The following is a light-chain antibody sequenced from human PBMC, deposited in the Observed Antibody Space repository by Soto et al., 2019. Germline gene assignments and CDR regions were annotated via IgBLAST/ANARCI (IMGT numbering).Light chain of an antibody. CDR3: QQYYKWPPST. Sequence: EIVMTQCPATLSLSPGDRATLSCRTSQSLSSDLAWYQQKPGQAPRLLIYGASTRATGVPARFSGSGSGTEFTLTISSLQSEDLAVYFCQQYYKWPPSTFGQGTKVDIK. CDR2: GAS. CDR1: QSLSSD. J-gene: IGKJ1*01. V-gene: IGKV3-15*01.